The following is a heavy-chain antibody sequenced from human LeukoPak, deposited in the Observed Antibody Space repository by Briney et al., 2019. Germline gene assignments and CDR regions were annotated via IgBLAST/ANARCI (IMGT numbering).Heavy chain of an antibody. D-gene: IGHD4-17*01. J-gene: IGHJ4*02. Sequence: ASVKVSCKASGYSFTSYDINWVRQATGQGPEWMGWMNPNSGNTGYAQKFQGRVPMTRNTSISTAYMELSSLRSEDTAVYYCARTLTRSPVTTGYWGQGTLVTVSS. CDR2: MNPNSGNT. CDR3: ARTLTRSPVTTGY. V-gene: IGHV1-8*01. CDR1: GYSFTSYD.